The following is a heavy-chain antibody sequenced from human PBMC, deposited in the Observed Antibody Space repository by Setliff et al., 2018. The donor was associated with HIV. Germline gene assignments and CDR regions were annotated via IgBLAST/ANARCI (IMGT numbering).Heavy chain of an antibody. CDR1: GFTFSNAW. CDR3: ARTAGGGFSTNYYYMDV. V-gene: IGHV3-15*01. J-gene: IGHJ6*03. D-gene: IGHD3-16*01. CDR2: VKSKTDGGTT. Sequence: PGGSLRLSCAASGFTFSNAWMSWVRQAPGKGLEWVGRVKSKTDGGTTDYAAPVKGRFTISRDDSKNTLYLQMNSLRPEDTAVYYCARTAGGGFSTNYYYMDVWGKGTTVTVSS.